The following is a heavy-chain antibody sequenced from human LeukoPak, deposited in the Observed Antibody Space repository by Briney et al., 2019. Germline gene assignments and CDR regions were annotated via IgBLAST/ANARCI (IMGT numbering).Heavy chain of an antibody. CDR1: GGSISSSN. CDR2: ISSRSSYI. Sequence: GTLSLTCAVSGGSISSSNWWSWVRQPPGKGLEWVSSISSRSSYIYYADSVKGRFTISRDNAKNSLYLQMNSLRAEVTAVYYCARDPSSGWYLKGWFDPWGQGTLVTVSS. CDR3: ARDPSSGWYLKGWFDP. J-gene: IGHJ5*02. D-gene: IGHD6-19*01. V-gene: IGHV3-21*01.